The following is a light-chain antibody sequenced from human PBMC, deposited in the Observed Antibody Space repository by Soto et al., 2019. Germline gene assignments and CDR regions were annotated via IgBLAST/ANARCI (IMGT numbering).Light chain of an antibody. CDR2: AAS. V-gene: IGKV1-9*01. CDR3: QQLNSYPYT. Sequence: IQLTQSPSSLSASVGDRVTITCRASQGLSSYLAWYQQKPGKAPKLLIYAASTLQSGVPARFSGSGSGTDFTLTISSLLPDDVATYYCQQLNSYPYTFGQGTKLDIK. J-gene: IGKJ2*01. CDR1: QGLSSY.